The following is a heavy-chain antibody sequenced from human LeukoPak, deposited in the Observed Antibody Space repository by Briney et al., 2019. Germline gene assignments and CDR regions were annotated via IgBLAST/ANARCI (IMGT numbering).Heavy chain of an antibody. Sequence: SETLSLTCTVSGGSISSGGYYWSWIRQHPGKGLEWIGYIYYSGSTYYNPSLKSRVTISVDTSKNQFSLKLSSVTAADTAVYYCAREYSGSYYSIYWGQGTLVTVSS. CDR2: IYYSGST. CDR1: GGSISSGGYY. J-gene: IGHJ4*02. D-gene: IGHD1-26*01. CDR3: AREYSGSYYSIY. V-gene: IGHV4-31*03.